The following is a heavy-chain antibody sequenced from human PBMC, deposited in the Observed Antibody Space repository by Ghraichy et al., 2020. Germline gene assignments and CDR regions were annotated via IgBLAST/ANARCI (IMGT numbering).Heavy chain of an antibody. V-gene: IGHV3-48*02. D-gene: IGHD2-21*02. Sequence: GGSLRLSCVASGFTFTSYSMNWVRQAPGKGLEWVSYIDNAKRATIYYAGSVRGRFTISRDNGRNSVYLQMNSLREEDTAVYYCARKGGSCGGYCFLDLDPWGRGTLVTVSS. CDR2: IDNAKRATI. J-gene: IGHJ2*01. CDR1: GFTFTSYS. CDR3: ARKGGSCGGYCFLDLDP.